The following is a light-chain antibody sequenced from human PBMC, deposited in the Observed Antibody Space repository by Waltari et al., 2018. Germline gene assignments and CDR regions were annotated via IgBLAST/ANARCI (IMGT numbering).Light chain of an antibody. V-gene: IGLV2-14*01. CDR1: SSDIGCYNS. CDR3: SSYTSLTTLV. Sequence: QSALTQPASVSGSPGQSITISCTGTSSDIGCYNSASWYQHHPGKAPKRLIYEVSNRPSGVSDRFSGSKSGKTASLTISGLQAGDEAVYYCSSYTSLTTLVFGGGTKLTVL. CDR2: EVS. J-gene: IGLJ2*01.